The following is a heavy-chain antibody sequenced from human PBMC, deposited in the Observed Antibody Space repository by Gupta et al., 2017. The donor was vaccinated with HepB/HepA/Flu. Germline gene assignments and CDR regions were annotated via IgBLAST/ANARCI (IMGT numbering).Heavy chain of an antibody. J-gene: IGHJ4*02. D-gene: IGHD6-13*01. V-gene: IGHV3-20*04. Sequence: EVQLVESGGGVVRPGGSLRLSCAASGFTFDDYGLSWVRQAPGKGLEWVSGINWNGGSTGYADSVKGRFTISRDNAKNSLYLQMNSLRAEDTALYYCARDLRRSSSWSPLSPFDYWGQGTLVTVSS. CDR2: INWNGGST. CDR3: ARDLRRSSSWSPLSPFDY. CDR1: GFTFDDYG.